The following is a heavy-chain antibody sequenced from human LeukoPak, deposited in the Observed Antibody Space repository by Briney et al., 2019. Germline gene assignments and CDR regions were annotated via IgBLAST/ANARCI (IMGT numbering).Heavy chain of an antibody. CDR3: AKDGGYPIPPYYFDY. D-gene: IGHD5-18*01. CDR1: GFTFSSYS. J-gene: IGHJ4*02. V-gene: IGHV3-48*01. CDR2: ISYSSSTI. Sequence: GGSLRLSCAASGFTFSSYSMNWARQAPGKGLEWVSYISYSSSTIYYADSVKGRFTISRDNAKNSLYLQMDSLRAEDTAVYYCAKDGGYPIPPYYFDYWGQGTLVTVSS.